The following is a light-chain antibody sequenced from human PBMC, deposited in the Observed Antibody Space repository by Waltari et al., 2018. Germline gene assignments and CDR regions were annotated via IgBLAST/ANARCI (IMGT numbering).Light chain of an antibody. Sequence: QSALTQPRSVSGSPGQSVTISCTGISSEVGDFNFVSWYQQHPGEAPKLMIYDVTKRPSGVPDRLSGSKAGNTAPLTISGLQAEDEANYYCCSYIGTHTNWVFGGGTKLTVL. CDR3: CSYIGTHTNWV. CDR2: DVT. J-gene: IGLJ3*02. CDR1: SSEVGDFNF. V-gene: IGLV2-11*01.